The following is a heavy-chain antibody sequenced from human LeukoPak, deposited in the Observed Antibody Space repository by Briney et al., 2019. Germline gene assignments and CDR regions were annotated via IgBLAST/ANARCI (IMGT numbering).Heavy chain of an antibody. CDR3: ARPPPGYSSPNYFDY. Sequence: PGGSLRLSCAASGFTFSSYSMNWVRQAPGKGLEWVSSISSSSSYIYYADSVKGRFTISRDNAKNSLYLQMNSLRAEDTAVYYCARPPPGYSSPNYFDYWGQGTLVTVSS. V-gene: IGHV3-21*03. D-gene: IGHD6-13*01. CDR1: GFTFSSYS. J-gene: IGHJ4*02. CDR2: ISSSSSYI.